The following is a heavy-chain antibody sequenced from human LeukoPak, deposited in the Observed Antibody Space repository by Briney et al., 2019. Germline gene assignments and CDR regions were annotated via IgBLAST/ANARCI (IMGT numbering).Heavy chain of an antibody. CDR3: ARGGTFVSDY. CDR2: INQGGSEK. CDR1: GFTFSTFW. V-gene: IGHV3-7*01. D-gene: IGHD1-1*01. Sequence: GGSLRLSCAASGFTFSTFWMSWVRQAPGKGLEWVANINQGGSEKNYVDSMKGRFTVSRDNAKNSLYLQMDSLRAEVTAVYYCARGGTFVSDYWGQGTLVTVSS. J-gene: IGHJ4*02.